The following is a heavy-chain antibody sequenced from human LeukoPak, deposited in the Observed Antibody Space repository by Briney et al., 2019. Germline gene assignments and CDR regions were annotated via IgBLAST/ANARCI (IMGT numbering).Heavy chain of an antibody. CDR3: AREDAYSRDEKAEYFQH. Sequence: PGGSLRLSCAASGFTFSSYSMNWVRQAPGKGLEWVSYISSSSSTIYYADSVKGRFTISRDNAKNSLYLQMNSLRAEDTAVYYCAREDAYSRDEKAEYFQHWGQGTLVTVSS. J-gene: IGHJ1*01. CDR2: ISSSSSTI. CDR1: GFTFSSYS. V-gene: IGHV3-48*01. D-gene: IGHD6-13*01.